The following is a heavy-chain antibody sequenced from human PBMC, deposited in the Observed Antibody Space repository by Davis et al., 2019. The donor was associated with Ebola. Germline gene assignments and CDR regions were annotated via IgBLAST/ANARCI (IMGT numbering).Heavy chain of an antibody. V-gene: IGHV3-23*01. CDR2: ISGSGGST. D-gene: IGHD3-3*01. J-gene: IGHJ4*02. CDR1: GFTFSSYA. Sequence: PGGSLRLSCAASGFTFSSYAMSWVRQAPGKGLEWVSAISGSGGSTYYADSVKGRFTISRDNSKNTLYLQMNSLRAEDTAVYYCAKDQAQGFLEWLLFSQLDYWGQGTLVTVSS. CDR3: AKDQAQGFLEWLLFSQLDY.